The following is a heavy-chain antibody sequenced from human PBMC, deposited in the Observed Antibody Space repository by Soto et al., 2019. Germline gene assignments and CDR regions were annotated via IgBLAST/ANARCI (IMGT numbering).Heavy chain of an antibody. D-gene: IGHD6-19*01. Sequence: ASVKVSCKASGYTFTSYGISWVRQAPGQGLEWMGMINANSGSTSYAQKLQGRVTMTKDTSTSTAYMELSSLRSEDTAVYYCARDLYSSGWYLSLYYYYGMDVWGQGTTVTVSS. J-gene: IGHJ6*02. CDR1: GYTFTSYG. V-gene: IGHV1-18*01. CDR3: ARDLYSSGWYLSLYYYYGMDV. CDR2: INANSGST.